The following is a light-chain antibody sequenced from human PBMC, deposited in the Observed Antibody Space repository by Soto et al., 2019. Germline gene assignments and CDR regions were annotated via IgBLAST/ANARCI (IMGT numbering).Light chain of an antibody. CDR3: AAWDDSLNGVV. CDR1: SSNIGNNA. J-gene: IGLJ2*01. V-gene: IGLV1-36*01. CDR2: YDD. Sequence: QSVLTQPPSVSEAPRQRVTISCSGSSSNIGNNAVNWYQQLPGKATKLLIYYDDLLPSGVSDRFSGSKSGTSASLAISGLQSEDEDDYYCAAWDDSLNGVVFGGGTKLTVL.